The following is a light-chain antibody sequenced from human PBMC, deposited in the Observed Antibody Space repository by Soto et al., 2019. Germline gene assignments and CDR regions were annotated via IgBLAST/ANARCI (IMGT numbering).Light chain of an antibody. Sequence: EIGMNQSPATLSVSPWERATLSCMASQIVSSNLAWYQQTPGQAPSLLIYDASTRATGIPARFSGSGSGTEFILTISSLQSEDFGVYYCQQYNNWPPITFGQGRRLEIK. V-gene: IGKV3D-15*01. CDR2: DAS. CDR3: QQYNNWPPIT. CDR1: QIVSSN. J-gene: IGKJ5*01.